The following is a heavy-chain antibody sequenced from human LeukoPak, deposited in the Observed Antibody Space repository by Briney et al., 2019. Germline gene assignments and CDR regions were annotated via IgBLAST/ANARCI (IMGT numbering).Heavy chain of an antibody. J-gene: IGHJ6*03. CDR1: GFTFSSYY. D-gene: IGHD2-2*01. CDR3: TRDYQGRYHYHRDV. V-gene: IGHV3-7*01. Sequence: GGSLRLSCAASGFTFSSYYMSWVRQAPGRGLEWVANIKEDGSEKYYVDSVKGRLTISRDNAKNSLYLQMNSLRAEDTAVYYCTRDYQGRYHYHRDVWGKGTTVTVSS. CDR2: IKEDGSEK.